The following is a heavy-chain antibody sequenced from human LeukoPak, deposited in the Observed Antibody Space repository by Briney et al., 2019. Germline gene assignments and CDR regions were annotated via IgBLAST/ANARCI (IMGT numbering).Heavy chain of an antibody. CDR2: IYYSEST. J-gene: IGHJ3*02. CDR3: ARDKSPSHDAFDI. CDR1: GGSVSTYH. V-gene: IGHV4-59*02. Sequence: PSETLSLTCTVSGGSVSTYHWSWIRQSPGKGLEWIGYIYYSESTNYNPSLKSRVSISVDTSKNQFSLKLSSVTAADTAVYYCARDKSPSHDAFDIWGQGTVVTVSS.